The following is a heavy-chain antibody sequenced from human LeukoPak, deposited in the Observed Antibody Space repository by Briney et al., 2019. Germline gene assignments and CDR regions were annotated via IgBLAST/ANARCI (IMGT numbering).Heavy chain of an antibody. CDR3: ARVWTRNTSRWFEYYFDS. V-gene: IGHV1-2*02. CDR2: INPNSGGT. D-gene: IGHD6-13*01. CDR1: GYAFTGYY. J-gene: IGHJ4*02. Sequence: ASVKVSCKASGYAFTGYYMHWVRQTPGHGLEWMGWINPNSGGTNYAQKFQGRVTITRATSISTAYMALSRLTSDDTAVYYCARVWTRNTSRWFEYYFDSWGQGTLVTVSS.